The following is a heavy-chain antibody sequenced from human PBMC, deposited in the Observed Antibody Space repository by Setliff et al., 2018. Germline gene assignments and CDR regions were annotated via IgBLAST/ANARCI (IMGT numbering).Heavy chain of an antibody. CDR1: GFSLSTGGMC. J-gene: IGHJ6*03. D-gene: IGHD1-26*01. V-gene: IGHV2-70*11. CDR3: ARTVRSGSYHYYYMDV. Sequence: SGPTLVNPTQTLTLTCTFSGFSLSTGGMCVSWIRQPPGKALEWLARIDWDDDKYYSTSLKTRLTISKDTSKNQVVLTMTNMDSVDTATYYCARTVRSGSYHYYYMDVWGKGTTVTVSS. CDR2: IDWDDDK.